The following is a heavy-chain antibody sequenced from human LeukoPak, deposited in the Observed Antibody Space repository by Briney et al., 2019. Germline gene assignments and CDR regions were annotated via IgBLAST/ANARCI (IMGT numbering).Heavy chain of an antibody. CDR1: VGTFSSYA. CDR2: IIPIFGTA. CDR3: ARGVEAAAGTIYFDY. Sequence: GASVKVSCKASVGTFSSYAISWVRQAPGHGLEWMGGIIPIFGTANYAQKFQGRVTITADKSTSTAYMELSSLRSEDTAVYYCARGVEAAAGTIYFDYWGQGTLVTVSS. D-gene: IGHD6-13*01. V-gene: IGHV1-69*06. J-gene: IGHJ4*02.